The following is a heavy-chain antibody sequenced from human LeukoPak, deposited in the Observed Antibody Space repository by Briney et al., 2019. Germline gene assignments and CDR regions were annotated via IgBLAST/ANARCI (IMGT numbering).Heavy chain of an antibody. CDR3: ARYGDYDSYYYGMDV. V-gene: IGHV4-31*03. D-gene: IGHD4-17*01. Sequence: SETLSLTCTVSGGSISSGGYYWSWIRQHPGKGLEWIGYIYYSGSTYYNPSPKSRVTISVDTSKNQFSLKLSSVTAADTAVYYCARYGDYDSYYYGMDVWGQGTTVTVSS. CDR1: GGSISSGGYY. CDR2: IYYSGST. J-gene: IGHJ6*02.